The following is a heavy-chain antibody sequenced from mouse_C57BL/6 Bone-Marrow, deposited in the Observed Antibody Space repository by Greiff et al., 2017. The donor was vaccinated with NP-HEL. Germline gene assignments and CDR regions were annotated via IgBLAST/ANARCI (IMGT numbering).Heavy chain of an antibody. CDR3: TTTVVAPWPMDY. J-gene: IGHJ4*01. CDR2: IDPETGGT. D-gene: IGHD1-1*01. Sequence: QVHVKQSGAELVRPGASVTLSCKASGYTFTDYEMHWVKQTPVHGLEWIGAIDPETGGTAYNQKFKGKAILTADKSSSTAYMELRSLTSEDSAVYYCTTTVVAPWPMDYWGQGTSVTVSS. V-gene: IGHV1-15*01. CDR1: GYTFTDYE.